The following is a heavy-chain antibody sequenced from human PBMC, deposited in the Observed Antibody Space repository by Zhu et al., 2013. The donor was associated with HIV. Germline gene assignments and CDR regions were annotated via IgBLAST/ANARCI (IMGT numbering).Heavy chain of an antibody. D-gene: IGHD1-1*01. J-gene: IGHJ6*03. CDR1: EYTFTSYD. Sequence: QVQLVQSGAEVKKPGASVKVSCKALEYTFTSYDINWVRQAPGQGLEWMGWINPDNFNTNYAQKFQGRVTMTRDTSITTAYLELSGLRSGDTAVFYCARGRVVSGTSYYYYMDVWGKGTTVIVSS. V-gene: IGHV1-2*02. CDR2: INPDNFNT. CDR3: ARGRVVSGTSYYYYMDV.